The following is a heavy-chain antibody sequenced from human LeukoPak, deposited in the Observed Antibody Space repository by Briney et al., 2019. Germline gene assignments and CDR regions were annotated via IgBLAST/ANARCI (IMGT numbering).Heavy chain of an antibody. CDR1: GGSFSGYY. D-gene: IGHD6-19*01. CDR2: INHSGST. CDR3: ARRRQWKDRAAFDI. V-gene: IGHV4-34*01. Sequence: SSETLSLTCAVYGGSFSGYYWSWIRQPPGKGLEWIGEINHSGSTNYNPSLKSRVTISVDTSKNQFSLKLSSVTAADTAVYYCARRRQWKDRAAFDIWGQGTMVTVSS. J-gene: IGHJ3*02.